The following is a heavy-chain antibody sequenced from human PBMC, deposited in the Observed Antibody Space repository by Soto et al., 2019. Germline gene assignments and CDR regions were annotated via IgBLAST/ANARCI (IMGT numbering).Heavy chain of an antibody. CDR1: GFTFSGSA. D-gene: IGHD3-3*01. CDR2: IRSKTNSYAT. CDR3: TSSNYDFWSGYLGY. V-gene: IGHV3-73*01. Sequence: GGSLRLSCATSGFTFSGSAMHWVRQASGKGLEWVGRIRSKTNSYATEYAASVKGRFTISRDDSKNTAYLQMNSLKTEDTAVYYCTSSNYDFWSGYLGYWGQGTLVTVSS. J-gene: IGHJ4*02.